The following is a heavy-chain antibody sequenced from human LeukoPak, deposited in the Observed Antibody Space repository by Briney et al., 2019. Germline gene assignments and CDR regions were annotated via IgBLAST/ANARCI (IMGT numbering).Heavy chain of an antibody. V-gene: IGHV4-4*07. CDR3: ASSIFGVVPPAY. CDR2: VYTSGST. Sequence: SETLSLTCTVSGGSISSYYWSWIRQPAGKGLEWIGRVYTSGSTTYNPSLKSRVTMSVDTPKNQFSLNLRSVTAADTAVYYCASSIFGVVPPAYWGQGTLVTVSS. CDR1: GGSISSYY. J-gene: IGHJ4*02. D-gene: IGHD3-3*01.